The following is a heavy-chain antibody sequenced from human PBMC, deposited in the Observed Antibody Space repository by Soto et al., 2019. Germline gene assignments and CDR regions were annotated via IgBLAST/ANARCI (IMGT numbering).Heavy chain of an antibody. D-gene: IGHD3-22*01. V-gene: IGHV4-30-4*01. CDR3: AREDHYYYDSSGYWYYFDY. J-gene: IGHJ4*02. Sequence: SETLSLTCTVSGGSISSGDYYWSWIRQPPGKGLEWIGYIYYSGSTYYNPSLKSRVTISVDTSKNQFSLELSSVTAADTAVYYCAREDHYYYDSSGYWYYFDYWGQGTLVTVSS. CDR2: IYYSGST. CDR1: GGSISSGDYY.